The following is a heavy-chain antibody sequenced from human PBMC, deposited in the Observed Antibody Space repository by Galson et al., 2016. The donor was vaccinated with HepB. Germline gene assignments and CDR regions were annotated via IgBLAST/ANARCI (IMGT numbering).Heavy chain of an antibody. CDR2: INYSGNT. J-gene: IGHJ4*02. CDR1: GGSISTRTYY. D-gene: IGHD2-2*01. Sequence: SETLSLTCTVSGGSISTRTYYRVWIRQPPGKGLEWIGSINYSGNTYYNPSLKSRVTISVDTSKNQFSLRLSSVTAADTAVYYCASIVVVSSAPTNYFDYWGQGTLVTVSS. CDR3: ASIVVVSSAPTNYFDY. V-gene: IGHV4-39*01.